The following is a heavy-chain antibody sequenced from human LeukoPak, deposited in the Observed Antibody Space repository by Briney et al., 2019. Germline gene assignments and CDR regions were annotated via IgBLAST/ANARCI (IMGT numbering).Heavy chain of an antibody. Sequence: PRASVKVSCKASGYTFTSYGISWVRQAPGQGLEWMGWINPDGDVTKSAQKFQGRVTMTTDKSINTVFMELSGLTSDDTALYYCARGPNHYYYMDFWGKGTTVSVSS. CDR1: GYTFTSYG. J-gene: IGHJ6*03. V-gene: IGHV1-2*02. D-gene: IGHD2-8*01. CDR3: ARGPNHYYYMDF. CDR2: INPDGDVT.